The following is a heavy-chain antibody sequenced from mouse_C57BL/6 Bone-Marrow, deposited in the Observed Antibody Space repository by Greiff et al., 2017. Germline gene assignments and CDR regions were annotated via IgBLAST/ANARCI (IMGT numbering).Heavy chain of an antibody. Sequence: VQLQQSGAELVKPGASVKISCKASGYTFTDYYINWVKQRPGQGLEWIGKIGPGSGSTYYNEKFKGKATLTADKSASTAYMQLSSLTSEESAVYFCARGLKFGYYGSGFAYWGQGTLVTVSA. D-gene: IGHD1-1*01. J-gene: IGHJ3*01. CDR1: GYTFTDYY. CDR2: IGPGSGST. V-gene: IGHV1-77*01. CDR3: ARGLKFGYYGSGFAY.